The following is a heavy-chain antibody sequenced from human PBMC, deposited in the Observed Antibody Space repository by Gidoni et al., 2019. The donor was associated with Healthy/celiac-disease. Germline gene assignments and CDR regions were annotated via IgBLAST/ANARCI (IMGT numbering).Heavy chain of an antibody. Sequence: QVQLQESGPGLVKPSETLSLTCTVSGGSISSYYWSWIRQPPGKGLEWIGYIYYSGSTNYNPSLKSRVTISVDTSKNQFSLKLSSVTAADTAVYYCARDLSSSGWYFLGGMDVWGQGTTVTVSS. V-gene: IGHV4-59*01. CDR2: IYYSGST. J-gene: IGHJ6*02. CDR3: ARDLSSSGWYFLGGMDV. D-gene: IGHD6-19*01. CDR1: GGSISSYY.